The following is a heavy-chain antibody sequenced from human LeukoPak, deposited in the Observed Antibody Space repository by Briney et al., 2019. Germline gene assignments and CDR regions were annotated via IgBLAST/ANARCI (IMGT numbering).Heavy chain of an antibody. Sequence: SETLSFTCTVSGYSISSGYYWGWIRQPPGKGLEWIGSIYHSGSTYYNPSLKSRVTISVDTSKNQFSLKLSSVTGADTAVYYCARTLSRWDPFDYWGQGTLMTVSS. CDR3: ARTLSRWDPFDY. D-gene: IGHD1-26*01. J-gene: IGHJ4*02. CDR2: IYHSGST. V-gene: IGHV4-38-2*02. CDR1: GYSISSGYY.